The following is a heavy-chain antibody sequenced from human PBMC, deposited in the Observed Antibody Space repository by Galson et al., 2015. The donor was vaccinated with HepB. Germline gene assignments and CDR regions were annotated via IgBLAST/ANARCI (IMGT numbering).Heavy chain of an antibody. CDR2: INEDGSVK. CDR1: GFTFGSYW. V-gene: IGHV3-7*01. J-gene: IGHJ4*02. CDR3: ARDAHSRQGSDY. Sequence: SLRLSCAASGFTFGSYWMSWVRQAPGKGLEWVANINEDGSVKKYVDSEKGRCTISRDNARNSLYLQMNSLRVEDTAVYYCARDAHSRQGSDYWGQGTLVTVSS. D-gene: IGHD2-21*01.